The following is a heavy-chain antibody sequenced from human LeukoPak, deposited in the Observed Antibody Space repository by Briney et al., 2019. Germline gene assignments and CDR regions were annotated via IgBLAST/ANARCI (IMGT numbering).Heavy chain of an antibody. CDR2: ISGSGGST. CDR3: AKDDGDYGGY. V-gene: IGHV3-23*01. CDR1: GFTFRDYW. Sequence: GGSLRLSCAASGFTFRDYWMPWIRQAPGKGLECVSSISGSGGSTNYADSVKGRFTISRDNSKNTLYLQMNSLRAEDTAVYYCAKDDGDYGGYWGQGTLVTVSS. J-gene: IGHJ4*02. D-gene: IGHD4-17*01.